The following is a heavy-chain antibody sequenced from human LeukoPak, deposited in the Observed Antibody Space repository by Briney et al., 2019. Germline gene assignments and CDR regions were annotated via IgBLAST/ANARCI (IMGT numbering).Heavy chain of an antibody. CDR3: AREGVAANATSPPTPHLFFYGMEL. J-gene: IGHJ6*02. CDR1: GYTFTSYG. D-gene: IGHD2-21*01. CDR2: ISAYNGNT. Sequence: ASVKVSCKASGYTFTSYGISWVRQAPGQGLEWMGWISAYNGNTNYAQKLQGRVTMTTDTSTSTAYMELRSLRSDDTAVYYCAREGVAANATSPPTPHLFFYGMELLGQGNTGHVSS. V-gene: IGHV1-18*01.